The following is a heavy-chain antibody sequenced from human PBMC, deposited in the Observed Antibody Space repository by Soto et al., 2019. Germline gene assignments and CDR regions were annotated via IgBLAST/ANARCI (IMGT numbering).Heavy chain of an antibody. Sequence: GGSLRLSCAASGFILSTYGMHWVRQAPGKGLEWVAMISHDGNAQYYVDSVKGRFSVSRDTSKNTLHLHMNSLRSEDTGLYYCARDAGPTNLYYWLHTGGQGTLVTVSS. D-gene: IGHD2-8*01. CDR2: ISHDGNAQ. CDR3: ARDAGPTNLYYWLHT. CDR1: GFILSTYG. V-gene: IGHV3-30*03. J-gene: IGHJ4*02.